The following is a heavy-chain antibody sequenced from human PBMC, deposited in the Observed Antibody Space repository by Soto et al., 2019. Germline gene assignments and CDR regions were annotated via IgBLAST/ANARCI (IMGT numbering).Heavy chain of an antibody. V-gene: IGHV4-4*02. J-gene: IGHJ6*02. CDR2: IYHSGST. D-gene: IGHD2-2*01. CDR1: GGSISSSNW. CDR3: AIVVGGSYYGMDV. Sequence: QVQLQESGPGLVKPSGTLSLTCAVSGGSISSSNWWSWVRQPPGKGLEWIGEIYHSGSTNYNPSHKNPVTISVDKSKSQFSLKLSSVTAADTAVYYCAIVVGGSYYGMDVWGQGTTVNVSS.